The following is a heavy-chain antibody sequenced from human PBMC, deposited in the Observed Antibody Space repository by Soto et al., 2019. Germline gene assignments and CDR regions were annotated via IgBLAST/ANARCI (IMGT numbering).Heavy chain of an antibody. CDR1: GDSISTSNYY. V-gene: IGHV4-39*01. CDR3: SRHQNLRWFGP. Sequence: TLSLTCTVSGDSISTSNYYWGWIRQPPGKGPEWIGNIHYSGSTFYNPSLKSRVTISVDTSKNQFSLKLSSVTAADTAVYYCSRHQNLRWFGPWVQGTLVTVSS. CDR2: IHYSGST. J-gene: IGHJ5*02.